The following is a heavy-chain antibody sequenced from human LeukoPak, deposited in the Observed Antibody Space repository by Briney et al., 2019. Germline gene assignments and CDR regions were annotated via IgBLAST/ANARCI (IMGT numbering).Heavy chain of an antibody. CDR1: GFTFSGYW. J-gene: IGHJ4*02. CDR3: VRDTGGSGSYPDY. Sequence: GGSLRLSCAASGFTFSGYWMTWVRQAPGKALEWVANIRQDGRDKYYWDSVKGRFTISRDNAKNSVYLQTNSLRAEDTAIYYCVRDTGGSGSYPDYWGQGTLVTVSS. V-gene: IGHV3-7*01. D-gene: IGHD1-26*01. CDR2: IRQDGRDK.